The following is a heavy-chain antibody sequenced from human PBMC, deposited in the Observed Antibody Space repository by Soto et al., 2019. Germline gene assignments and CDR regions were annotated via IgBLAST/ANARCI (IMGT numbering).Heavy chain of an antibody. D-gene: IGHD3-16*01. J-gene: IGHJ6*02. Sequence: GGSLRLSCAASGFTFSSYEMNWVRQAPGKGLEWVSYISSSGSTIYYADSVKGRFTISRDNAKNSLYLQMNSLRAEDTAVYYCARSPGFMTHGYGMDVWGQGTTVTVSS. V-gene: IGHV3-48*03. CDR3: ARSPGFMTHGYGMDV. CDR2: ISSSGSTI. CDR1: GFTFSSYE.